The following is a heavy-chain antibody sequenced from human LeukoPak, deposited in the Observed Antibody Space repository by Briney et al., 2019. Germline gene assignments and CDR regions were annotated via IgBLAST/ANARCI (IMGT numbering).Heavy chain of an antibody. J-gene: IGHJ4*02. D-gene: IGHD2/OR15-2a*01. CDR2: IYYSGNT. CDR3: ARVRVGGTFYYFDY. CDR1: GGSISSNSYY. Sequence: SETLSLTCTVSGGSISSNSYYWSWIRQPPGKGLEWIGYIYYSGNTNYNPSLDSRATLSVDTSKNQFSLRLTSVTAADTAVYYCARVRVGGTFYYFDYWGQGTLVTVSS. V-gene: IGHV4-61*01.